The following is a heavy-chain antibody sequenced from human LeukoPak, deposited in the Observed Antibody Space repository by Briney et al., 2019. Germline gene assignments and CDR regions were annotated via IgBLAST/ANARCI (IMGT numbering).Heavy chain of an antibody. Sequence: SETLSLTCTVSDGSLSSGSSYWSWIRQHPGKGLEWIGYTFYTGSTYYNPSLNSRINVSVVTSKNQFSLQLSSVTAADTAVYYCARVGIISEPTATFYFDYWGQGTLVTVSS. J-gene: IGHJ4*02. CDR3: ARVGIISEPTATFYFDY. CDR2: TFYTGST. CDR1: DGSLSSGSSY. D-gene: IGHD1-1*01. V-gene: IGHV4-31*03.